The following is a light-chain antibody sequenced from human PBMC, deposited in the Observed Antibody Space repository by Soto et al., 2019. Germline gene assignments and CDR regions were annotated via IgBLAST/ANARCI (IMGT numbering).Light chain of an antibody. V-gene: IGKV3-11*01. J-gene: IGKJ1*01. Sequence: EIVLTQSPATRSLSPGGRATLSCRASQSVSLSLAWYQQKPGQAPRLLIYGASKRASGFPARFSGSGSGTDFTLTISSLEPEDFAVYYCQERTGWPPWTFGQGTKVDIK. CDR2: GAS. CDR3: QERTGWPPWT. CDR1: QSVSLS.